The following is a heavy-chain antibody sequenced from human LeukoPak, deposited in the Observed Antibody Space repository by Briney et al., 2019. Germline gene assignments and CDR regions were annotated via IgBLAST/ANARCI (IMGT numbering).Heavy chain of an antibody. D-gene: IGHD2-15*01. V-gene: IGHV4-4*02. J-gene: IGHJ6*02. CDR1: GGSISSSNW. CDR3: ARDGYCSGGSCPVAPGGVYYYYGMDV. Sequence: SGTLSLTCAVSGGSISSSNWWSWVRQPPGKGLEWIGEIYHSGSTNYNPSLKSRVTISVDKSKNQFSLKLSSVTAADTAVYYCARDGYCSGGSCPVAPGGVYYYYGMDVWGQGTTVTVSS. CDR2: IYHSGST.